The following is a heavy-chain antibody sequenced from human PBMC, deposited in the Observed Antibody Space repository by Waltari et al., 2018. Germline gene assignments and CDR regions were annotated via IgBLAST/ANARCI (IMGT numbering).Heavy chain of an antibody. CDR2: IWKEGSNE. J-gene: IGHJ4*02. D-gene: IGHD2-15*01. CDR3: ASQSTTLFDY. V-gene: IGHV3-33*01. Sequence: QVQLVESGGGVVQPGRSLRLSCSASGFTFSRFGMHWVRQAPGKGLEGVAVIWKEGSNEYYVDSVKGRFTISRDNSKNTLYLQMNSLRAEDSAVYYCASQSTTLFDYWGQGTLVTVSS. CDR1: GFTFSRFG.